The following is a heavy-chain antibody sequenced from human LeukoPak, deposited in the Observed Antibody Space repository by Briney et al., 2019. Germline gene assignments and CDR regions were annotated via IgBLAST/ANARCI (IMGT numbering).Heavy chain of an antibody. CDR2: VYPADSDT. J-gene: IGHJ4*02. D-gene: IGHD6-19*01. CDR3: ARRLFGSGWYYFDY. CDR1: GYSFTNYW. V-gene: IGHV5-51*01. Sequence: GASLKISCKGSGYSFTNYWIGWVRQMPGKGLEWMGIVYPADSDTRYSPSFQGQVTISADKSISTAYLQWSSLTASDTAMYYCARRLFGSGWYYFDYWGQGTLVTASS.